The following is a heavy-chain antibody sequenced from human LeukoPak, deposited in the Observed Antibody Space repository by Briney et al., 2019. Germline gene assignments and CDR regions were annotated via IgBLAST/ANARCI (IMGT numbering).Heavy chain of an antibody. D-gene: IGHD3-22*01. J-gene: IGHJ3*02. CDR1: GYTFTGYY. CDR2: INPNSGGT. V-gene: IGHV1-2*02. CDR3: ARSGYYYDTSGFERVYAFDS. Sequence: ASVKVSCKASGYTFTGYYMHWVRQAPGQGLEWMGWINPNSGGTNYAQNFQGRVAMTRDTSIRTAYMELSRLKSDDSAVYYCARSGYYYDTSGFERVYAFDSWGQGTMVTVSS.